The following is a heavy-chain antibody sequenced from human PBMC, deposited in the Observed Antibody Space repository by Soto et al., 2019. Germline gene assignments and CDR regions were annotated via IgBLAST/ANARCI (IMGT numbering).Heavy chain of an antibody. CDR3: TRHTPAISISDH. D-gene: IGHD2-15*01. CDR2: IYYSGST. V-gene: IGHV4-39*01. CDR1: GGSISSSSYY. Sequence: SETLSLTCTVSGGSISSSSYYWGWIRQPPGKGLEWIGSIYYSGSTYYNPSLKSRVTISVDTSKNQFSLKLSSVTAADTAVYYCTRHTPAISISDHWGQGTLVTVS. J-gene: IGHJ4*02.